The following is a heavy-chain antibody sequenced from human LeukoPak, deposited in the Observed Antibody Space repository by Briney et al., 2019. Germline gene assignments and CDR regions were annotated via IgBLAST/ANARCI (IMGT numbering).Heavy chain of an antibody. CDR1: GGSIFSYY. Sequence: SETLSLTCTVSGGSIFSYYWSWIRQPPGKGLEWMGYIYYSGSTNYNPPLKSRVTISVDTSKNQFSLKLSSVTAADTAVYYCAREIAVAGTNWFDPWGQGTLVTVSS. CDR3: AREIAVAGTNWFDP. CDR2: IYYSGST. J-gene: IGHJ5*02. V-gene: IGHV4-59*08. D-gene: IGHD6-19*01.